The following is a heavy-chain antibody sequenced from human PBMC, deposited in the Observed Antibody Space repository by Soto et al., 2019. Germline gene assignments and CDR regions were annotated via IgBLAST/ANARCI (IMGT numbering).Heavy chain of an antibody. Sequence: SETLSLTCTVSGGSISGYYWSWIRQPPGKGLEWIGYMYNTGSTVHNPSFKSRATISVDHSKNQFSLTLRSVTAADTAVYYCARDYGDYSFFFEYWGQGALVTVSS. CDR3: ARDYGDYSFFFEY. CDR1: GGSISGYY. D-gene: IGHD4-17*01. V-gene: IGHV4-59*01. J-gene: IGHJ4*02. CDR2: MYNTGST.